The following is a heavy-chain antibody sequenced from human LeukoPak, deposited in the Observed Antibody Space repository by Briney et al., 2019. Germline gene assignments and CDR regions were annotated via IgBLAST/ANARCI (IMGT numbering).Heavy chain of an antibody. Sequence: GGSLRLSCAASGFTFSSYAMSWVRQAPGKGLEWVSAISGSGGSTYYADSVKGRFTISRDKSKNTLYLQMNSLRAEDTAVYYCARRGGSPSNCFDYWGQGTLVTVSS. D-gene: IGHD1-26*01. CDR1: GFTFSSYA. CDR3: ARRGGSPSNCFDY. V-gene: IGHV3-23*01. CDR2: ISGSGGST. J-gene: IGHJ4*02.